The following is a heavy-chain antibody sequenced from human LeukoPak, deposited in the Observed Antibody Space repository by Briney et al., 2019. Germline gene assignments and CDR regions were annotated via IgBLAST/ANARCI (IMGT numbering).Heavy chain of an antibody. CDR2: INPNSGGT. D-gene: IGHD3-22*01. J-gene: IGHJ4*02. CDR1: GYTFTGYY. V-gene: IGHV1-2*06. CDR3: AREGHYYDSSGYLTPFDY. Sequence: ASVKVSCKASGYTFTGYYMHWVRQAPGQGLEWMGRINPNSGGTNYAQKFQGRVTMTRDTSISTAYMELSRLRSDDTAVYYCAREGHYYDSSGYLTPFDYWGQGTLVTVSS.